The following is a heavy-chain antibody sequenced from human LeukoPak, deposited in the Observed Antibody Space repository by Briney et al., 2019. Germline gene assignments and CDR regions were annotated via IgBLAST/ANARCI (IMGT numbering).Heavy chain of an antibody. D-gene: IGHD5-12*01. CDR2: INPAGSET. Sequence: GSLRLSCAASGFSFNAYWMAWVRQAPGTGLEWVANINPAGSETFHVDPVKGRFSISRDHTKNLVYLQMNSLRAEDTAVYYCATFGLVAALDLWGQGTLVTVSS. V-gene: IGHV3-7*01. CDR3: ATFGLVAALDL. J-gene: IGHJ4*02. CDR1: GFSFNAYW.